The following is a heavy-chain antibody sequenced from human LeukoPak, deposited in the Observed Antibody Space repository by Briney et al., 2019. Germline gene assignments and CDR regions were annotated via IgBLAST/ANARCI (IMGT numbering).Heavy chain of an antibody. Sequence: SETLSLTCTVSGGSISTFYCSWIRQPPGKGLEWVGFIYYSGRTNSNPSLKSRVTISLDTSKNQFSLKLYSVTAADTAVYYCAAGSGPFDPWGQGTLVTVSS. CDR2: IYYSGRT. CDR3: AAGSGPFDP. CDR1: GGSISTFY. V-gene: IGHV4-59*01. D-gene: IGHD6-19*01. J-gene: IGHJ5*02.